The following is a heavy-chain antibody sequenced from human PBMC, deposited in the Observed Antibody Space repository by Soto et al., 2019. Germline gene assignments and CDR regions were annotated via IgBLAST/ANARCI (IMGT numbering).Heavy chain of an antibody. J-gene: IGHJ5*02. Sequence: SETLSLTCAVYGGSFSGYYWSWIRQPPGKGLEWIGEINHSGSTNYNPSLKSRVTISVDTSKNQFSLKLSSVTAADTAVYYCARGELYDCSSTSCPTNWFDPWGQGTLVTVSS. V-gene: IGHV4-34*01. CDR1: GGSFSGYY. CDR2: INHSGST. D-gene: IGHD2-2*01. CDR3: ARGELYDCSSTSCPTNWFDP.